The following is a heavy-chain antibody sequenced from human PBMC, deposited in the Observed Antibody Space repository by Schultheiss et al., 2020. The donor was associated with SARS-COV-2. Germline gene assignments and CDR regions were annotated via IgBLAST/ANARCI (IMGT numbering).Heavy chain of an antibody. Sequence: SETLSLTCTVSGGSISSGGYYWSWIRQHPGKGLEWIGYIYYSGSTYYNPSLKSRVTISVDTSKNQFSLKLSSVTAADTAVYYCARAPDGATNSLDFDYWGQGTLVTVSS. V-gene: IGHV4-61*08. CDR3: ARAPDGATNSLDFDY. J-gene: IGHJ4*02. CDR2: IYYSGST. CDR1: GGSISSGGYY. D-gene: IGHD1-26*01.